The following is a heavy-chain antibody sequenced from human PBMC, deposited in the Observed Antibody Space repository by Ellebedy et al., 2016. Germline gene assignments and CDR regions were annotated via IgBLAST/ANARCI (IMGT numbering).Heavy chain of an antibody. V-gene: IGHV4-59*01. J-gene: IGHJ4*02. CDR1: DGSISAYY. CDR3: ARGARRDGYLVGFDY. CDR2: IHYSGTT. Sequence: SETLSLTXTVSDGSISAYYWNWIRQPPGNGLEWIGNIHYSGTTNYNPSLKSRFTISVDSSRNQFSLKMTSLTAADTATYSCARGARRDGYLVGFDYWGQGILVIVSS. D-gene: IGHD5-24*01.